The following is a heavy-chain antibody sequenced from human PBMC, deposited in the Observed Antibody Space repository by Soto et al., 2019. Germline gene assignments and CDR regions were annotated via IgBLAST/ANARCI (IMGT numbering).Heavy chain of an antibody. Sequence: EVQLLESGGGLVQPGGSLRLSCAASGFTFSSYAMSWVHQAPGKGLEWVSAISGSGGSTYYADSVKGRFTISRDNSKNTLYLQMNSLRAEDTAVYYCAKDGLRDYDFWSGPSFDYWGQGTLVTVSS. CDR2: ISGSGGST. V-gene: IGHV3-23*01. J-gene: IGHJ4*02. CDR3: AKDGLRDYDFWSGPSFDY. D-gene: IGHD3-3*01. CDR1: GFTFSSYA.